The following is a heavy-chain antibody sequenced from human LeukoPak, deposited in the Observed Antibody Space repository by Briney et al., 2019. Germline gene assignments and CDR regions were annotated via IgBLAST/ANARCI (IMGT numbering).Heavy chain of an antibody. D-gene: IGHD2-15*01. CDR2: ISSSSSTI. Sequence: PGGSLRLSCATSGFTFSSYSMNWVRQAPGKGLEWVSYISSSSSTIYYADSVKGRFTISRDNSKNTLFLQMNSPTAEDTGVYYCAKARSAVVEAATNYWGQGTRVTVSS. V-gene: IGHV3-48*01. J-gene: IGHJ4*02. CDR1: GFTFSSYS. CDR3: AKARSAVVEAATNY.